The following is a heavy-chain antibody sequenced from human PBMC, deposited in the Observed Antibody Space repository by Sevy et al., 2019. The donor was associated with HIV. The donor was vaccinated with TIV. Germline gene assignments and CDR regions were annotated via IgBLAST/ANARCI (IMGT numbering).Heavy chain of an antibody. J-gene: IGHJ6*02. CDR3: AKDWSLGLGIVVDGSHNAMDV. Sequence: GGSLRLSCAASGVTFTLYGMHWVRQPPGKGLEWVAFIRYDGANKYYADSVKGRFTISKDNPKNTLYLQMNSLRPEDTAVYYCAKDWSLGLGIVVDGSHNAMDVWGQGTTVTVSS. CDR2: IRYDGANK. D-gene: IGHD2-2*01. CDR1: GVTFTLYG. V-gene: IGHV3-30*02.